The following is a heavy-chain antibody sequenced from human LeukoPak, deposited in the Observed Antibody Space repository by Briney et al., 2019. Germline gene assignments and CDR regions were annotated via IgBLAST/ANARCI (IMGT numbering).Heavy chain of an antibody. D-gene: IGHD3-22*01. CDR3: ARDQDYDSSGPSWFDP. CDR2: IIPIFGIA. Sequence: GASVKVSSKASGGTFISYAISWVRQAPGQGLEWMGRIIPIFGIANYAQKFQGRVTITADKSTSTAYMELSSLRSEDTAVYYCARDQDYDSSGPSWFDPWGQGTLVTVSS. V-gene: IGHV1-69*17. J-gene: IGHJ5*02. CDR1: GGTFISYA.